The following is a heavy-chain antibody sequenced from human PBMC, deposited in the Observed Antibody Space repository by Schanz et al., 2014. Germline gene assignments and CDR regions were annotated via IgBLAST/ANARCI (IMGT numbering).Heavy chain of an antibody. CDR1: GYTFTSDS. V-gene: IGHV1-46*01. J-gene: IGHJ4*02. CDR2: INPSGGST. CDR3: ARGRGFYDY. Sequence: QVQLVQSGAEVKKPGASVKVSCKASGYTFTSDSMHWVRQAPGQGLEWMGMINPSGGSTTYAQKFQGRVTITADKSTSTASMELSSLTSEDTAVHYCARGRGFYDYWGQGTLVTVSS. D-gene: IGHD3-10*01.